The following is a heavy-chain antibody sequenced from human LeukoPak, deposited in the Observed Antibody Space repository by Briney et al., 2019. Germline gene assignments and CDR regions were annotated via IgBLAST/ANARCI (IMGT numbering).Heavy chain of an antibody. CDR1: GYTFTTYG. J-gene: IGHJ4*02. V-gene: IGHV1-18*01. CDR2: ISAYNDNT. CDR3: ARVGGYYFAPDY. D-gene: IGHD2-15*01. Sequence: ASVKVSCKASGYTFTTYGISWVRQAPGQGLEWMAWISAYNDNTNYAQKVQGRVTMTTDTSTSTAYMDLRSLRSDDTAVYYCARVGGYYFAPDYWGQGTLVTVSS.